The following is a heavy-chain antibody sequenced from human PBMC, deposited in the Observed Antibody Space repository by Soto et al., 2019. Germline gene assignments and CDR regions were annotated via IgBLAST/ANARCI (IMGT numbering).Heavy chain of an antibody. Sequence: EVQLVESGGGLVQPGGSLRLSCAASGFTFTGYEMNWVRQAPGKGLEWISYISPSGTTIYYADSVKGRFTISRDNAKNSLYLQMHSLRAEDTAVYYWARGETWLQLSHYIDDWGQGALVTVSS. J-gene: IGHJ4*02. D-gene: IGHD5-12*01. CDR1: GFTFTGYE. CDR3: ARGETWLQLSHYIDD. V-gene: IGHV3-48*03. CDR2: ISPSGTTI.